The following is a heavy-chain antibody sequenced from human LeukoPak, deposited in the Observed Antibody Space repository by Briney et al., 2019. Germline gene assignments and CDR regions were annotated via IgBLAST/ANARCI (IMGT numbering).Heavy chain of an antibody. Sequence: GGSLRLSCAASGFTFSNYWMTWDRQAPGKGLEWVANIKQDGSEKYYVDSVKGRFTISRDNAKNSLYLQMTSLRAEDTAVYFCARAYSGTYRAGDYWGQGTLVTVSS. D-gene: IGHD1-26*01. CDR2: IKQDGSEK. J-gene: IGHJ4*02. V-gene: IGHV3-7*01. CDR3: ARAYSGTYRAGDY. CDR1: GFTFSNYW.